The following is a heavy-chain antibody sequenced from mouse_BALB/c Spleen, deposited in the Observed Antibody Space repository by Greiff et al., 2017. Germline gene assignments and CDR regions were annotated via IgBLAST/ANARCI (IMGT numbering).Heavy chain of an antibody. CDR2: ISSGGST. CDR3: ARDYRYGLAY. Sequence: EVQLVESGGGLVKPGGSLKLSCAASGFTFSSYAMSWVRQTPEKRLEWVASISSGGSTYYPDSVKGRFTISRDNARNILYLQMSSLRSEDTAMYYCARDYRYGLAYWGQGTLVTVSA. D-gene: IGHD2-14*01. CDR1: GFTFSSYA. J-gene: IGHJ3*01. V-gene: IGHV5-6-5*01.